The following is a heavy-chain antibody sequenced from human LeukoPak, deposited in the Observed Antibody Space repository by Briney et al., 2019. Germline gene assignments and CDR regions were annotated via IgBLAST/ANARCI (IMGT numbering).Heavy chain of an antibody. D-gene: IGHD5-12*01. J-gene: IGHJ4*02. CDR2: IYTSGST. CDR1: GGSISSYY. CDR3: ARASYSGYDYRSFYFDY. Sequence: SETLSLTCTVSGGSISSYYWSWIRLPAGKGLEWIGRIYTSGSTNYNPSLKSRVTMSVDTSKNQFSLKLSSVTAADTAVYYCARASYSGYDYRSFYFDYWGQGTLVTVSS. V-gene: IGHV4-4*07.